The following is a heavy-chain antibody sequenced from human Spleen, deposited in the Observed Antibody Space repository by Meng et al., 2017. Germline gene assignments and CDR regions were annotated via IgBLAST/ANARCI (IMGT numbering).Heavy chain of an antibody. V-gene: IGHV3-74*01. J-gene: IGHJ3*02. CDR2: INSDGSRI. CDR3: TMYDSGHI. D-gene: IGHD3-10*02. CDR1: GFTFSPYW. Sequence: GGSLRLSCVASGFTFSPYWMHWVRQAPGKGPVWVSRINSDGSRIDYAESVQGRFTISRDNAKNTLYLQMNSLRAEDTAVYYCTMYDSGHIWGQGTMVTVSS.